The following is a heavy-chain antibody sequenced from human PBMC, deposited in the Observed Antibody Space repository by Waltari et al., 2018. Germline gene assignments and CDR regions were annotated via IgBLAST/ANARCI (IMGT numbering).Heavy chain of an antibody. V-gene: IGHV3-48*01. CDR2: ISSSSSTI. Sequence: EVQLVESGGGLVQPGGSLRLSCAASGFTFRTYSMNWVRQAPGKGLEWLSYISSSSSTIYYADSVKGRFTISRDNAKNSLDLQMNSLRAEDTGVYYCARGRTAGDNWFDPWGQGTLVTVSS. J-gene: IGHJ5*02. D-gene: IGHD2-8*02. CDR3: ARGRTAGDNWFDP. CDR1: GFTFRTYS.